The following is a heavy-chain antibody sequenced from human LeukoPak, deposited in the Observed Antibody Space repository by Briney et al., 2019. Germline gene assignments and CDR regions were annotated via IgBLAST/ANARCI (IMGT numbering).Heavy chain of an antibody. CDR1: GDSISSFY. D-gene: IGHD6-19*01. Sequence: SETLSLTCTVSGDSISSFYWSWVRQPAGKGLEWIGRIYTNGDTNYNSSLKSRVTMSIDTSMNQFSLNLRSLTAADTAVYYCAREGYSSGWYRGYFDLWGRGTLVTGSS. V-gene: IGHV4-4*07. CDR2: IYTNGDT. J-gene: IGHJ2*01. CDR3: AREGYSSGWYRGYFDL.